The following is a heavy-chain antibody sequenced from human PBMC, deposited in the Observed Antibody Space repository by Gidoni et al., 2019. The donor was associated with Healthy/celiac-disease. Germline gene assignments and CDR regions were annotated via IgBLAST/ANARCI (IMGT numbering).Heavy chain of an antibody. CDR1: GFTFGDYA. CDR2: IRSKANGGTT. D-gene: IGHD6-6*01. V-gene: IGHV3-49*03. CDR3: TRDGDPGYEYSSSSGWFDP. Sequence: EVQLVESGGGLVQPGRSLRLSCTASGFTFGDYAMSWFRQAPGKGLGWVGFIRSKANGGTTEYAASVKGRFTISRDDSKSIAYLQMNSLKTEDTAVYYCTRDGDPGYEYSSSSGWFDPWGQGTLVTVSS. J-gene: IGHJ5*02.